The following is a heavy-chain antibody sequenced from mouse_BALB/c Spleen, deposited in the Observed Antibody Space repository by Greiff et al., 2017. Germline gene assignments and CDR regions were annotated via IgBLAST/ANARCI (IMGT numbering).Heavy chain of an antibody. CDR1: GFTFSDYY. V-gene: IGHV5-4*02. CDR2: ISDGGSYT. CDR3: ARETTVVDAMDY. D-gene: IGHD1-1*01. Sequence: EVQVVESGGGLVKPGGSLKLSCAASGFTFSDYYMYWVRQTPEKRLEWVATISDGGSYTYYPDSVKGRFTISRDNAKNNLYLQMSSLKSEDTAMYYCARETTVVDAMDYWGQGTSVTVSS. J-gene: IGHJ4*01.